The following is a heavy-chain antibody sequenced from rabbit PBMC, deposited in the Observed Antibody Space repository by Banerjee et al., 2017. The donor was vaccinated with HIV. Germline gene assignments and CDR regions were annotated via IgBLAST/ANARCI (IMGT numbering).Heavy chain of an antibody. CDR1: GIDFSSYG. D-gene: IGHD2-1*01. Sequence: QEQLVESGGGLVTLGGSLKLSCKASGIDFSSYGISWVRQAPGKGLEWIAYIYPDYGSTDYASWVNGRFTISLDNAQNTVFLQMTSLTAADTATYFCARSPSYDDYGAPRLDLWGQGTLVTVS. CDR3: ARSPSYDDYGAPRLDL. J-gene: IGHJ3*01. V-gene: IGHV1S47*01. CDR2: IYPDYGST.